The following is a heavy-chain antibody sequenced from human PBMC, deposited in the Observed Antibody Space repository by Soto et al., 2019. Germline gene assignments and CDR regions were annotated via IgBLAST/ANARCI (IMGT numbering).Heavy chain of an antibody. V-gene: IGHV4-39*01. CDR1: GGSISSSSYY. Sequence: SETLSLTCTVSGGSISSSSYYWGWIRQPPGKGLEWIGSIYCSGSTYYNPSLKSRVTISVDTSKNQFSLKLSSVTAADTAVYYCARPGRYSSSWLDAFDIWGQGTMVTVSS. CDR2: IYCSGST. D-gene: IGHD6-13*01. J-gene: IGHJ3*02. CDR3: ARPGRYSSSWLDAFDI.